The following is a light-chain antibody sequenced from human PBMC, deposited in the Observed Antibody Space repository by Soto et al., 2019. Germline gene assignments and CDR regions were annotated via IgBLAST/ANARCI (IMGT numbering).Light chain of an antibody. CDR2: DAS. Sequence: EIVLTQSPVTLSLSPGERATLSCRASQSVSSYLAWYQQKPGQAPRLLIYDASNRATGIPARFSGSGSGTDFTLTISSLEPEDFAVYYCQQRSNWPCTFGGGTKVEIK. CDR3: QQRSNWPCT. J-gene: IGKJ4*01. V-gene: IGKV3-11*01. CDR1: QSVSSY.